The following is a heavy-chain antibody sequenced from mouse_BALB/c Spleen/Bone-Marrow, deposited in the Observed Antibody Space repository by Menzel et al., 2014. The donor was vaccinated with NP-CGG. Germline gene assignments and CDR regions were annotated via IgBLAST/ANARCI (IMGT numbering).Heavy chain of an antibody. J-gene: IGHJ2*01. Sequence: AQVQQSGPELVRRGASVKMYCKASGYTFTCYWLHWVKQRPGQGLEWIGMIDPSNSETRLNQKFKDKATLTVDKSSSTAYMQLSSPTSEDSAVYYCARRERTGMYYLGQGTTLTVPS. CDR3: ARRERTGMYY. CDR2: IDPSNSET. D-gene: IGHD4-1*01. CDR1: GYTFTCYW. V-gene: IGHV1S127*01.